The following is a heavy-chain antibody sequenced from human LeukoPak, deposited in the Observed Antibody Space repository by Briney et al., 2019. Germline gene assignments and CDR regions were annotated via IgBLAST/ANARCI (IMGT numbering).Heavy chain of an antibody. J-gene: IGHJ5*02. CDR2: ISAYNGNT. CDR3: ARGFKYNILTGFRSSFGFDP. Sequence: ASVKVSCKASGYTFTSYGISWVRQAPGQGLEWMGWISAYNGNTNYAQKLQGRVTMTTDTSTSTAYMELRSLRSDDTAVYYCARGFKYNILTGFRSSFGFDPWGQGTLVTVSS. V-gene: IGHV1-18*01. D-gene: IGHD3-9*01. CDR1: GYTFTSYG.